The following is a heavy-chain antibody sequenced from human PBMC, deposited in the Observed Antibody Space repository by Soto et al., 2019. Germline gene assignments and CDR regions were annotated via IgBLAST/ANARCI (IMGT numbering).Heavy chain of an antibody. V-gene: IGHV3-11*06. CDR1: GFSFSDYY. Sequence: GGSLRLSCADSGFSFSDYYMSGIRQAPGKGLEWVSYISSSSSYTNYADSVKGRFTISRDNAKNSLYLQMNSLRAEDTAVYYCARTRIVGALRYFDYWGQGTLVTVSS. J-gene: IGHJ4*02. D-gene: IGHD1-26*01. CDR3: ARTRIVGALRYFDY. CDR2: ISSSSSYT.